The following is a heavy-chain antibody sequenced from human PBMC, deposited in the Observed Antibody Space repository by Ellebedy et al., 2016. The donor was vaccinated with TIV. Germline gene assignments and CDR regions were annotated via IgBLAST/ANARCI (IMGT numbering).Heavy chain of an antibody. CDR2: ISGSGGST. V-gene: IGHV3-23*01. Sequence: GESLKISCAASGFTYSNYAMSWVRQAPGKGLEWVSAISGSGGSTFYADSVKGRFTISRDNSKNTLYLQMNSLRAEDTAVYYCAKIYDFWSGYYGSVDYWGQGTLVTVSS. J-gene: IGHJ4*02. CDR3: AKIYDFWSGYYGSVDY. CDR1: GFTYSNYA. D-gene: IGHD3-3*01.